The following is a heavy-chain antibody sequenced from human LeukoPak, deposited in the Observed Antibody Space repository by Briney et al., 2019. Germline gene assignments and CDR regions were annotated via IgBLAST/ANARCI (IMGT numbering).Heavy chain of an antibody. J-gene: IGHJ4*02. V-gene: IGHV4-59*01. CDR1: GGSISSYY. Sequence: SETLSLTCTVSGGSISSYYWSWIRQPPGKGLEWIGYIYYSGSTNYNPPLKSRVTISVDTSKNQFSLKLSSVTAADTAVYYCARGAVAEPFDYWGQGTLVTVSS. CDR3: ARGAVAEPFDY. D-gene: IGHD6-19*01. CDR2: IYYSGST.